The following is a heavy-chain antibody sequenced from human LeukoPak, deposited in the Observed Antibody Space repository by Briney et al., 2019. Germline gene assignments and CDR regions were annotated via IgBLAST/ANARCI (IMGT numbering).Heavy chain of an antibody. CDR1: GGSITSSNW. D-gene: IGHD3-10*01. Sequence: SETLSLTCVVSGGSITSSNWWSWVRQPPGKGLEWIGEIYHSGSTNYNPSLKSRVTISVDTSKNQFSLKLSSVTAADTAVYYCARGPGIIWGQGTLVTVSS. J-gene: IGHJ4*02. CDR2: IYHSGST. V-gene: IGHV4-4*02. CDR3: ARGPGII.